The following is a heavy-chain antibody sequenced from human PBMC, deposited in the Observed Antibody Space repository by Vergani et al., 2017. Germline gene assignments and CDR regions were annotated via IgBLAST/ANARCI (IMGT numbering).Heavy chain of an antibody. J-gene: IGHJ5*02. V-gene: IGHV4-59*01. CDR2: MYHSGST. D-gene: IGHD3-10*01. CDR1: CGSMRGYY. CDR3: GRVADFYGLGSRLLDL. Sequence: QVRLQESGPGLVKPSETLSLTCSVSCGSMRGYYWSWIRQPPGKELEWIGYMYHSGSTNYNPSLETRVTISGDTSKNQFSLKLNSVTAADTAVYYCGRVADFYGLGSRLLDLWGQGILVTVSS.